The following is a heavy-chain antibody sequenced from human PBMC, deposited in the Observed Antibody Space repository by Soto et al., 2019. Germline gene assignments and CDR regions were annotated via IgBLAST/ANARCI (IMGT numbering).Heavy chain of an antibody. V-gene: IGHV3-23*01. CDR3: AKRTEVALDY. J-gene: IGHJ4*02. CDR2: ISGSGGST. Sequence: EVQLLESGGGLVQPGGSWGLSCAAPGLPFSSNALGWVRQPPGKGLEWVSAISGSGGSTYYEDSVKGRFTISRDNSKNTLYLQMNSLRAEDTAVYYCAKRTEVALDYWGQGTLVTVSS. CDR1: GLPFSSNA. D-gene: IGHD5-12*01.